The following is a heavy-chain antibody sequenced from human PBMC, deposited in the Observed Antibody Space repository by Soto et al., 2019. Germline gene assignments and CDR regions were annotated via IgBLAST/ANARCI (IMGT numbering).Heavy chain of an antibody. CDR3: AMVDNYVTPTPQDV. V-gene: IGHV1-18*01. Sequence: QVQLVQSGDEVRKPGSSVKVSCKASGYIFVNYGIAWVRQAPGQGLEWMGWISPYSGNTHYASKVQGRLTMNTATXXSTACMDLGSLTPVDTAVYYCAMVDNYVTPTPQDVWGQGTTVTVSS. D-gene: IGHD3-16*01. J-gene: IGHJ6*02. CDR2: ISPYSGNT. CDR1: GYIFVNYG.